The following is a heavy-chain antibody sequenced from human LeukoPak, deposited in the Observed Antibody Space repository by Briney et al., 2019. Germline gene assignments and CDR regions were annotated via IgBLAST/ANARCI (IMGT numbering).Heavy chain of an antibody. D-gene: IGHD6-13*01. Sequence: PSETLSLTCAVYGGSFSGYYWSWIRQPPGKGLEWIGEINHSGSTNYNPSLKSRVTISVDTSKNQFSLKLSSVTAADTAVYYCANLWRPTEYIAAAVYYFDYWGQGTLVTVSS. J-gene: IGHJ4*02. V-gene: IGHV4-34*01. CDR2: INHSGST. CDR1: GGSFSGYY. CDR3: ANLWRPTEYIAAAVYYFDY.